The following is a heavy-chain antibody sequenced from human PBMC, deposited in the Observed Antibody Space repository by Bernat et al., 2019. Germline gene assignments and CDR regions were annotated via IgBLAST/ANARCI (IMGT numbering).Heavy chain of an antibody. V-gene: IGHV4-30-2*01. CDR2: IYHSGST. D-gene: IGHD2-2*02. Sequence: QLQLQESGSGLVKPSQTLSLTCAVSGGPISSGGYSWSWIRQPPGKGLEWIGYIYHSGSTYYNPSLKSRLTISVDRSKNQFSLKLSSVTAADTAVYYCARGGGPAAIWLSTIFDYWGQGTLVTVSS. J-gene: IGHJ4*02. CDR1: GGPISSGGYS. CDR3: ARGGGPAAIWLSTIFDY.